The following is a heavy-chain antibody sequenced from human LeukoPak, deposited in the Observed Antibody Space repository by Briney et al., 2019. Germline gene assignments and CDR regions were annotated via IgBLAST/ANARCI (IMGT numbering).Heavy chain of an antibody. CDR2: INSDGSIT. J-gene: IGHJ6*02. D-gene: IGHD5-18*01. CDR1: GFTFSSYW. V-gene: IGHV3-74*01. CDR3: ARDAVDTANAV. Sequence: GRSLRLSCAASGFTFSSYWMSWVRQAPGKGLVWVSHINSDGSITSYADSVKGRFTISRDNAKNTLYLQMNSLRAEDTAVYYCARDAVDTANAVWGQGTTVTVSS.